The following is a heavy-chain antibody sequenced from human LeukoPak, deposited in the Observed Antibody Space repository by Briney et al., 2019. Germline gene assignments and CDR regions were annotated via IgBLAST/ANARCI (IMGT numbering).Heavy chain of an antibody. CDR3: ASGGGSYYGDYFDY. CDR1: GGSISSSSYY. V-gene: IGHV4-39*01. CDR2: IYYSGST. Sequence: SETLSLTCTVSGGSISSSSYYWGWIRQPPGKGLEWIGSIYYSGSTYYNPSLKSRVTISVDTSKNQFSLKLSSVTAADTAVYYCASGGGSYYGDYFDYWGQGTLVTVFS. J-gene: IGHJ4*02. D-gene: IGHD1-26*01.